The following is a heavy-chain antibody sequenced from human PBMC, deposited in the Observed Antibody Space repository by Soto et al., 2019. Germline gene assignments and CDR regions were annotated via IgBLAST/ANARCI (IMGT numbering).Heavy chain of an antibody. Sequence: GGSLRLSCAASGFTFSSYAMSWVRQAPGKGLEWVSAISGSGGSTYYADSVKGRFTISRDNSKNTLYLQMNSLRVEDTAVYYCAKGPHRSSSWILEHAFDIWGQGTMVTVSS. CDR3: AKGPHRSSSWILEHAFDI. V-gene: IGHV3-23*01. J-gene: IGHJ3*02. D-gene: IGHD6-13*01. CDR1: GFTFSSYA. CDR2: ISGSGGST.